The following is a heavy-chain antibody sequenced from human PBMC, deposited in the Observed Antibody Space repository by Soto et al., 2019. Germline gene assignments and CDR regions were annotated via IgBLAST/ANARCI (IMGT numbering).Heavy chain of an antibody. CDR3: AESGEVVAAPNRKNYYYGMDV. D-gene: IGHD2-15*01. CDR2: IYHSGST. Sequence: PSETLSLTCAVSGYSISSGYYWGWIRQPPGKGLEWIGSIYHSGSTYYNPSLKSRVTISVDTSKNQFSLKLSSVTAADTAVYYCAESGEVVAAPNRKNYYYGMDVWGQGTTVTVSS. J-gene: IGHJ6*02. V-gene: IGHV4-38-2*01. CDR1: GYSISSGYY.